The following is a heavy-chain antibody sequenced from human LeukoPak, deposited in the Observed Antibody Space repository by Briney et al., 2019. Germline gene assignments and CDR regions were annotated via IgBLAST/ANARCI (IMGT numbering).Heavy chain of an antibody. V-gene: IGHV7-4-1*02. Sequence: GASVKVSCKASGYTFTSYAMNWVRQAPGQGLEWMGWINTNTGNPTYAQGFTGRFVFSLDTSVSTAYLQISSLKAEDTAVYYCARDAHTRPSSGWSRGVWYNWFDPWGQGTLVTVSS. J-gene: IGHJ5*02. D-gene: IGHD6-19*01. CDR3: ARDAHTRPSSGWSRGVWYNWFDP. CDR2: INTNTGNP. CDR1: GYTFTSYA.